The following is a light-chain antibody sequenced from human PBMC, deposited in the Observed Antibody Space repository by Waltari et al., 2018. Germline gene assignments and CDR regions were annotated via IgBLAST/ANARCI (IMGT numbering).Light chain of an antibody. J-gene: IGLJ3*02. CDR2: DDN. V-gene: IGLV3-21*02. CDR1: SIESKM. CDR3: QVWDSVTDPWV. Sequence: SYVLTQPPSVSVAPGQTARITCGGNSIESKMVHWYQRKPGQAPVLVVYDDNHRPSGIPERFSGSNFGNTATLTISRVEAVDEADYLCQVWDSVTDPWVFGGGTKLTVL.